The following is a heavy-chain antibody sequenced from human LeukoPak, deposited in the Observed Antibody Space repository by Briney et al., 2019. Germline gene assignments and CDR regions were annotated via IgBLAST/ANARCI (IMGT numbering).Heavy chain of an antibody. CDR1: GDSVSSNSAA. D-gene: IGHD6-19*01. Sequence: SQTLSLTCAISGDSVSSNSAAWNWIRQSPSRGLEWLGRTYYRSQWYNDSVVSVKSRITLNPDTSKNQLSLHLNSVTPEDTAVYYCARGAVGEGIFDFWGQGTLVTVSS. J-gene: IGHJ4*02. V-gene: IGHV6-1*01. CDR3: ARGAVGEGIFDF. CDR2: TYYRSQWYN.